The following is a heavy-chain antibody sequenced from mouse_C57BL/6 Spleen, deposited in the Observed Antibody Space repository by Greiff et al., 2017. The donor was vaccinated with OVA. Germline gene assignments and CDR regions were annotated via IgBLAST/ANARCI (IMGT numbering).Heavy chain of an antibody. J-gene: IGHJ1*03. D-gene: IGHD2-1*01. CDR1: GFSLSTSGMG. Sequence: QVTLKVSGPGILQSSQTLSLTCSFSGFSLSTSGMGVSWIRQPSGKGLEWLAHIYWDDDKRYNPSLKSRLTISKDTSRNQVFLKITSVDTADTATYYCARIYYGNYFSYWYFDVWGTGTTVTVSS. CDR2: IYWDDDK. CDR3: ARIYYGNYFSYWYFDV. V-gene: IGHV8-12*01.